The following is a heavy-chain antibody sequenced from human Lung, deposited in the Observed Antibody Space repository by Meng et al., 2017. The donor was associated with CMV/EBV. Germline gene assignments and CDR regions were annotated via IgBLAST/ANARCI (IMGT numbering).Heavy chain of an antibody. CDR3: SGHWWETTHNWYFDL. V-gene: IGHV4-39*01. CDR2: IYYSGST. D-gene: IGHD1-26*01. Sequence: SETXSLXXTVSGGSISSSSYYWGWIRQPPGKGLEWIGSIYYSGSTYYNPSLKSRVTISVDTSKNQFSLKLSSVTAADTAVYYCSGHWWETTHNWYFDLWGRGTLVXVSS. J-gene: IGHJ2*01. CDR1: GGSISSSSYY.